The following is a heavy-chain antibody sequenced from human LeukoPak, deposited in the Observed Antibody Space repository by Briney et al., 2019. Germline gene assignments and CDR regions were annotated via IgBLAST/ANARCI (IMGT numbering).Heavy chain of an antibody. Sequence: GGSLRLSCVASGFTFSNYDMSWVRQAPGKGLEWVSGITTNGGSTYYSDSVKGRLTISRDNSKNTLYLQMNSLRVEDTAVYFCAKTSGSNYWGQGTLVTVSS. V-gene: IGHV3-23*01. D-gene: IGHD2-2*01. CDR3: AKTSGSNY. J-gene: IGHJ4*02. CDR2: ITTNGGST. CDR1: GFTFSNYD.